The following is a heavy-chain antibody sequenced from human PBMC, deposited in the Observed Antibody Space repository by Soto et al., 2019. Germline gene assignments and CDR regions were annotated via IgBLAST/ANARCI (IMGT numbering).Heavy chain of an antibody. V-gene: IGHV3-23*01. CDR3: AKGKDIVVVVASDY. D-gene: IGHD2-15*01. CDR2: ISGSGGST. J-gene: IGHJ4*02. CDR1: GFTFSSYA. Sequence: EVQLLESGGGLVQPGGSLRLSCAASGFTFSSYAMSWVRQAPGKGLEWVSAISGSGGSTYYADSVKGRFTISRDNSKNTRYLQMNSLRAEDTAVYYCAKGKDIVVVVASDYWGQGTLVTVSS.